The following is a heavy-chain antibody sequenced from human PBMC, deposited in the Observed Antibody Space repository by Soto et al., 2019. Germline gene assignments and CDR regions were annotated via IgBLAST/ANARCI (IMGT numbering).Heavy chain of an antibody. Sequence: RSRRLRPPPKKRLEWIGEIYHSGSTNYNPSLKSRVTISVDKSKNQFSLKLTTVTAADTAVYYCARGRLGANRPYYDFCSCYYTGIAGSTYYGMNVW. CDR3: ARGRLGANRPYYDFCSCYYTGIAGSTYYGMNV. J-gene: IGHJ6*01. CDR2: IYHSGST. V-gene: IGHV4-4*02. D-gene: IGHD3-3*01. CDR1: R.